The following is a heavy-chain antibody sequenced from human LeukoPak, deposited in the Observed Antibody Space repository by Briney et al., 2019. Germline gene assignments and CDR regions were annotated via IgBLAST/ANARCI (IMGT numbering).Heavy chain of an antibody. CDR1: GFTFSSYW. V-gene: IGHV3-74*01. CDR2: IHSDGSTT. CDR3: ARGGSTRADY. J-gene: IGHJ4*02. D-gene: IGHD6-13*01. Sequence: GGSLRLSCVASGFTFSSYWMHWVRQAPGKGLVWVSRIHSDGSTTSYADSVKGRFTISRDNANNTLYLQMNSLRAEDTAVYYCARGGSTRADYWGQGTLVTVSS.